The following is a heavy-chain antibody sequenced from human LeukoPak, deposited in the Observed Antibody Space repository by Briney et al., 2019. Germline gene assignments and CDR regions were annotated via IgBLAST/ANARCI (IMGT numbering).Heavy chain of an antibody. CDR1: GFTFSSYW. D-gene: IGHD2-21*02. Sequence: PGGSLRLSCAASGFTFSSYWMHWVRQAPGKGLVWVSRINSDGSSTSYADSVKGRFTISRDNAKNTLYLQMNSLRAEDTAVYYCARVSLAYCGGDCYNDAFDIWGQGTMVTVSS. CDR2: INSDGSST. J-gene: IGHJ3*02. CDR3: ARVSLAYCGGDCYNDAFDI. V-gene: IGHV3-74*01.